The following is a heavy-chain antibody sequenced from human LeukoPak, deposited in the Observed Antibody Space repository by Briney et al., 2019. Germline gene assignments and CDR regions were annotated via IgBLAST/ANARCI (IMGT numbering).Heavy chain of an antibody. CDR2: IRSNGGTT. V-gene: IGHV3-64D*06. CDR1: GFTFSTYA. D-gene: IGHD2-2*01. Sequence: GGSLRLSCSASGFTFSTYAMHWVRQAPGKGLEYVSAIRSNGGTTYYADSVKGRFTISRDNSKNTLYLQMSGLRPEDTAVYYCVKGPEVPVAHHYCGLDVWGQGTTVTVSS. J-gene: IGHJ6*02. CDR3: VKGPEVPVAHHYCGLDV.